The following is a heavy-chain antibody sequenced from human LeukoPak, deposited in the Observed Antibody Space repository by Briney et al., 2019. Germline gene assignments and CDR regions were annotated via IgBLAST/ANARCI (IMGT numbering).Heavy chain of an antibody. Sequence: GGSLRLSCEVSGFTFTTSWMSWVRQAPGKGLEWVANMNQDGSEKYYVDSVKGRFTISRDNAKNSLYLQMNSLRAEDTAVYYCARDWSSGWYGDYWGQGTLVTVSS. V-gene: IGHV3-7*01. CDR2: MNQDGSEK. J-gene: IGHJ4*02. CDR3: ARDWSSGWYGDY. D-gene: IGHD6-19*01. CDR1: GFTFTTSW.